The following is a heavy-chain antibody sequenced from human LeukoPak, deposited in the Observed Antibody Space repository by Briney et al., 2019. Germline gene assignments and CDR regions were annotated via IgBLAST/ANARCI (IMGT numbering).Heavy chain of an antibody. Sequence: GASVKVSCKVSGYTLTELSMHWVRQAPGKGLEWMGGFDPEDGETIYAQKFQGRVTMTEDTSTDTAYMELSSLRSEDTAVYYCATGVEMATIQAYDYWGQGTLVTVSS. J-gene: IGHJ4*02. CDR3: ATGVEMATIQAYDY. D-gene: IGHD5-24*01. CDR1: GYTLTELS. V-gene: IGHV1-24*01. CDR2: FDPEDGET.